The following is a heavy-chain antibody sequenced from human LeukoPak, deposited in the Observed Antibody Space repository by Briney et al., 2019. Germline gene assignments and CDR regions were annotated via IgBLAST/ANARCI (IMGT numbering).Heavy chain of an antibody. Sequence: GASVKVSCKASGYTFTSYGISWVRQAPGQGLEWMGWISAYNGNTNYAQKLQGRVTMTTDTSTSTAYMELRSLRSDDTAVYYCARDQRYYYDGSGYSHFDYWGQGTLVTVSS. J-gene: IGHJ4*02. V-gene: IGHV1-18*01. D-gene: IGHD3-22*01. CDR1: GYTFTSYG. CDR3: ARDQRYYYDGSGYSHFDY. CDR2: ISAYNGNT.